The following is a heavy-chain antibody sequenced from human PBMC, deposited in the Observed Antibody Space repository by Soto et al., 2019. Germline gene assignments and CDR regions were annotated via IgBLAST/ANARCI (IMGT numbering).Heavy chain of an antibody. CDR2: FIPVYRTL. V-gene: IGHV1-69*13. CDR3: ATGVIWIGYFTVDS. J-gene: IGHJ4*02. Sequence: VKVSCNASGGSFGKSAINWVRHTPGQGLEWLGGFIPVYRTLNYAQKFQGRVTITADESTGTAYMTLSSLASDDTAVYYCATGVIWIGYFTVDSWGQGTRVTVSS. CDR1: GGSFGKSA. D-gene: IGHD3-3*01.